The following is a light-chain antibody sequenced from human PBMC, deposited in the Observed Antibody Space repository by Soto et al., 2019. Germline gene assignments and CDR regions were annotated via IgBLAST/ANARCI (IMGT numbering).Light chain of an antibody. CDR3: AAWNDSLNGVV. CDR2: TTN. CDR1: TSTIGSKT. Sequence: QLVLTQPPSAAGTPGQRVTISCSGSTSTIGSKTLNWYQQLPGSAPKLLIYTTNQRPSGVPDRFSGSKSGTSASLAISGLQSEDEAHYYCAAWNDSLNGVVLGGGTQLTVL. V-gene: IGLV1-44*01. J-gene: IGLJ2*01.